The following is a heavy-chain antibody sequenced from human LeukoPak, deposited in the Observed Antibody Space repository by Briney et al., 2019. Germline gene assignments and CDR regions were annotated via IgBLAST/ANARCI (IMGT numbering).Heavy chain of an antibody. J-gene: IGHJ4*02. V-gene: IGHV3-30*02. Sequence: GGSLRLSCAASGFTFSSYGMHWVRQAPGKGLEWVAFIRYDGSNKYYADSVKGRFTISRDNSKNTLYLQMNSLRAEDTAVYYCAKAMNWNDVLGFDYWGQGTLVTVSS. CDR2: IRYDGSNK. D-gene: IGHD1-1*01. CDR1: GFTFSSYG. CDR3: AKAMNWNDVLGFDY.